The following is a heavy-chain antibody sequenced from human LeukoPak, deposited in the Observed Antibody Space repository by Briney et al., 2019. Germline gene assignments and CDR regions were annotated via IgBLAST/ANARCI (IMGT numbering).Heavy chain of an antibody. J-gene: IGHJ3*02. Sequence: PGGSLRLSCAASGFTFSSYAMSWVRQAPGKGLEGVSAISGSGGSTYYADSVKGRFTISRDNSKNTLYLQMNSLRAEDTAVYYCAKDIEVRGVRPYAFDIWGQGTMVTVSS. CDR1: GFTFSSYA. V-gene: IGHV3-23*01. CDR2: ISGSGGST. CDR3: AKDIEVRGVRPYAFDI. D-gene: IGHD3-10*01.